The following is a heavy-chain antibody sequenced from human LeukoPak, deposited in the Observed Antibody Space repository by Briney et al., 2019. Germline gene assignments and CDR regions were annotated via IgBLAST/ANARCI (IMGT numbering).Heavy chain of an antibody. J-gene: IGHJ4*02. CDR3: ARDIAIFGVVIQLGY. CDR2: ISGSGGST. CDR1: GFTFSKYA. V-gene: IGHV3-23*01. Sequence: PGGSLRLSCAGSGFTFSKYAMSWVRQAPGKGLQWVSAISGSGGSTYYADSVKGRFTISRDNSKNTLYLQMNSLRAEDTAVYYCARDIAIFGVVIQLGYWGQGTLVTVSS. D-gene: IGHD3-3*01.